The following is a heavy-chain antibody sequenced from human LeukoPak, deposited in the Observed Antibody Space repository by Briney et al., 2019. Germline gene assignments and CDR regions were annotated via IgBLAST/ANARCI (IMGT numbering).Heavy chain of an antibody. D-gene: IGHD3-10*01. V-gene: IGHV4-34*01. CDR3: ARLVLRRSYYYGSGSSGDY. CDR2: INHSGST. Sequence: PSETLSLTCAVYGGSFSGYYWSWIRQPPRKGLEWIGEINHSGSTNYNPSLKSRVTISVDTSKNQFSLKLSSVTAADTAVYYCARLVLRRSYYYGSGSSGDYWGQGTLVTVSS. CDR1: GGSFSGYY. J-gene: IGHJ4*02.